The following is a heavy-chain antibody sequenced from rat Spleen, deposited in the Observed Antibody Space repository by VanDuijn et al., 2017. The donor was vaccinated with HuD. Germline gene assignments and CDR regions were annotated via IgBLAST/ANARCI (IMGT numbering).Heavy chain of an antibody. J-gene: IGHJ2*01. CDR2: ILYDGSST. Sequence: EVQLVESGGGLVQPGRSLKLSCTASGFTFSDYAMAWVRQAPKKGLEWVATILYDGSSTSYRDSVKGRFTISRDNAKSTLYLQMDSLRSEDTATYYCARGALSYFDYWGQGVMVTVSS. CDR1: GFTFSDYA. CDR3: ARGALSYFDY. V-gene: IGHV5-17*01. D-gene: IGHD3-1*01.